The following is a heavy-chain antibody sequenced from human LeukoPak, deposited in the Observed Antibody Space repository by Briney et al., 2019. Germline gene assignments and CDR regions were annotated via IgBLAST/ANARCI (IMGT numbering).Heavy chain of an antibody. CDR1: GGSISSYY. CDR2: IYYSGST. D-gene: IGHD3-22*01. V-gene: IGHV4-59*01. CDR3: ARTEYAYDSSGYFGVDWFDP. Sequence: SETLSLTCTVSGGSISSYYWSWIRQPPGKGLEWIGYIYYSGSTDYNPSLKSRVTISVETSKNQFSLKLSSVTAADTAVYYCARTEYAYDSSGYFGVDWFDPWGQGTLVTVSS. J-gene: IGHJ5*02.